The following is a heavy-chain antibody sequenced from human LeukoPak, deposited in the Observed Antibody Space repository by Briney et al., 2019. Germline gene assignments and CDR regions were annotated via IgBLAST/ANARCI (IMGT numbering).Heavy chain of an antibody. J-gene: IGHJ5*02. CDR2: KWYDGSNK. V-gene: IGHV3-33*01. CDR3: ARASEYYYGSGSYTWFDP. D-gene: IGHD3-10*01. Sequence: GGSLRLSCAASGFTFSSYGMHWVRQAPGKGLEWVAVKWYDGSNKYYADSVKGRFTISRDNSKNTLYLQMNSLRAEDTAVYYCARASEYYYGSGSYTWFDPWGQGTLVTVSS. CDR1: GFTFSSYG.